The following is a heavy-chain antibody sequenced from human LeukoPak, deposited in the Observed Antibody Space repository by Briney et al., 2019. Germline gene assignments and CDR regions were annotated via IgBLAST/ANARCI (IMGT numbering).Heavy chain of an antibody. CDR1: GFTFSSHW. CDR2: MDTDGSNI. D-gene: IGHD3-10*01. V-gene: IGHV3-74*01. CDR3: AKVGQACIWFGELGDFDY. J-gene: IGHJ4*02. Sequence: GGFLRLSCAASGFTFSSHWMHWVRQAPGKGLVWVSRMDTDGSNINYADSVKGRFTISRDNAKNTLYLQMNSLRAEDTAVYYCAKVGQACIWFGELGDFDYWGQGTLVTVSS.